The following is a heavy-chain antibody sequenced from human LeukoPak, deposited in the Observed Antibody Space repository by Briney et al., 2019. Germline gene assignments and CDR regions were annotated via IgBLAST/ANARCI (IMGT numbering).Heavy chain of an antibody. CDR3: ARVRGPGRGYYFDY. J-gene: IGHJ4*02. D-gene: IGHD3-10*01. V-gene: IGHV3-30*14. CDR1: GFTFSSYA. Sequence: GGSLRLSCAASGFTFSSYAMHWVRQAPGKGLEWVAVISYDGSNKYYADSVKGRFTISRDNSKNTLYLQMNSLRAEDTAVYYCARVRGPGRGYYFDYWGQGTLVTVSS. CDR2: ISYDGSNK.